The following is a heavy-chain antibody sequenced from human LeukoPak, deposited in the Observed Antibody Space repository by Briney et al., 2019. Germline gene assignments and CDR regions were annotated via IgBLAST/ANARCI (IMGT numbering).Heavy chain of an antibody. Sequence: PGRSLRLSCAASGFTFDDYAMHWVRQAPGKGLEWVSGISWNSGSIGYADSVKGRFTISRDNAKNSLYLQMNSLRAEDTALYYCAKDRLRFLEWSSPAGFDYWGQGTLVTVSS. D-gene: IGHD3-3*01. CDR1: GFTFDDYA. J-gene: IGHJ4*02. CDR3: AKDRLRFLEWSSPAGFDY. V-gene: IGHV3-9*01. CDR2: ISWNSGSI.